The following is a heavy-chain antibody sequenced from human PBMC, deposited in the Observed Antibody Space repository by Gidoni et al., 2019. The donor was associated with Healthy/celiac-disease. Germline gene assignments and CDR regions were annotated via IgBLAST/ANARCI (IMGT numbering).Heavy chain of an antibody. CDR2: ISYDGSNK. V-gene: IGHV3-30-3*01. Sequence: QVQLVESGGGVVQPGRSLRLSCAASGFTFSSYAMHWVRQAPGKGLEWVAVISYDGSNKYYADSVKGRFTISRDNSKNTLYLQMNSLRAEDTAVYYCALHSSSSTGIDYWGQGTLVTVSS. D-gene: IGHD6-13*01. CDR3: ALHSSSSTGIDY. CDR1: GFTFSSYA. J-gene: IGHJ4*02.